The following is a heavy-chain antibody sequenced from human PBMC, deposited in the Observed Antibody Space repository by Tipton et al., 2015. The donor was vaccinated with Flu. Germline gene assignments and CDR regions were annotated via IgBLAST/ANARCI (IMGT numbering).Heavy chain of an antibody. V-gene: IGHV4-39*07. D-gene: IGHD3-10*01. CDR1: GGSIGVTTYY. Sequence: TLSLTCTVSGGSIGVTTYYWGWIRQPPGKGLEYIGSVYYTGGTYFNPSLKSRVTVSIDTSKKQFSLKLNSVTAADTAVYYCARSVVGSGSQYPVGYYYGMDVWGQGTTVTVSS. CDR3: ARSVVGSGSQYPVGYYYGMDV. CDR2: VYYTGGT. J-gene: IGHJ6*02.